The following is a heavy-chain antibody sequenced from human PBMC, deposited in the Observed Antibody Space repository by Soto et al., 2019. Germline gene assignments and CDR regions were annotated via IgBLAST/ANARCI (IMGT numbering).Heavy chain of an antibody. J-gene: IGHJ4*02. Sequence: EVQLVESGGGLVQPGGSLRLSCAASGFTFRSNDMSWVRQAPGKGLEWVSAIRGSGGSTYYADSEKGRFTISRDNSKNKLSLQRTRLRSEDTAVYYCAKALPVCGPADGYFGYWGQGNMVTVYS. CDR2: IRGSGGST. CDR1: GFTFRSND. V-gene: IGHV3-23*04. D-gene: IGHD2-21*01. CDR3: AKALPVCGPADGYFGY.